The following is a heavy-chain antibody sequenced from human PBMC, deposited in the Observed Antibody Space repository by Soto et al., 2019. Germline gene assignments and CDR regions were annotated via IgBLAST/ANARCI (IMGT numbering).Heavy chain of an antibody. CDR2: IYYSGST. D-gene: IGHD3-3*02. CDR3: ARDRPIFGVVNYYYYGMDV. J-gene: IGHJ6*02. CDR1: GGSISSYY. Sequence: RSLTCTVSGGSISSYYWSWIRQPPGKGLEWIGYIYYSGSTNYNPSLKSRVTISVDTSKNQFSLKLSSVTAADTAVYYCARDRPIFGVVNYYYYGMDVWGQGTTVTVSS. V-gene: IGHV4-59*01.